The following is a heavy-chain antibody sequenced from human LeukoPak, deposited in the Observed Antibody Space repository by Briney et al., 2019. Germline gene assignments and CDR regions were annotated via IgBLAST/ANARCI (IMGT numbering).Heavy chain of an antibody. Sequence: GASVKVSCKVSGYTLTELSMHWVRQAPGKGLEWMGGFDPEDGETIYAQKFQGRVTMTEDTSTDTAYMELSSLRSEDTAVYYCAANVDIVATILFDPWGQGTLSPSPQ. CDR3: AANVDIVATILFDP. CDR2: FDPEDGET. CDR1: GYTLTELS. J-gene: IGHJ5*02. V-gene: IGHV1-24*01. D-gene: IGHD5-12*01.